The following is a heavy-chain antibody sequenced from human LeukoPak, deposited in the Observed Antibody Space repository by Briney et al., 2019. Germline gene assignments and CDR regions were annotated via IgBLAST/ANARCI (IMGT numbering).Heavy chain of an antibody. Sequence: SQTLSLTCTVSGVSMSSGAFYWSWIRQHPGKGLEWIGNIYYSGSTYYNPSLKSRVTISVDTSKNQFSLKLSSVTAADTAVYYCARGPDSYNRYYGMDVWGQGTTVTVSS. V-gene: IGHV4-31*03. CDR1: GVSMSSGAFY. J-gene: IGHJ6*02. D-gene: IGHD5-18*01. CDR3: ARGPDSYNRYYGMDV. CDR2: IYYSGST.